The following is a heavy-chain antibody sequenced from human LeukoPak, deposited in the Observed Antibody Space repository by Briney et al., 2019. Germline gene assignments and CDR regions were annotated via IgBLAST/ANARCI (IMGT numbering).Heavy chain of an antibody. CDR1: GYTFTSSD. Sequence: ASVKVSCKASGYTFTSSDINWVRQATGLGLEWMGWMNPNSGNTGYAQKVQGRVTMTRNTSISTAYMELSSLRSEDTAVYYCARRWRGPVDYWGQGTLVTVSS. CDR3: ARRWRGPVDY. V-gene: IGHV1-8*01. CDR2: MNPNSGNT. D-gene: IGHD4-23*01. J-gene: IGHJ4*02.